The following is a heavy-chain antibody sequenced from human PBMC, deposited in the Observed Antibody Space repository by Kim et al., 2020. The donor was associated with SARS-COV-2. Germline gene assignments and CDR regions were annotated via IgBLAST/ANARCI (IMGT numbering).Heavy chain of an antibody. Sequence: KFQGRVTLTADESTRTAYMELSSLRSEDTAVYYCARAGTLYPSSSRWFDPWGQGTLVTVSS. J-gene: IGHJ5*02. D-gene: IGHD6-13*01. CDR3: ARAGTLYPSSSRWFDP. V-gene: IGHV1-69*01.